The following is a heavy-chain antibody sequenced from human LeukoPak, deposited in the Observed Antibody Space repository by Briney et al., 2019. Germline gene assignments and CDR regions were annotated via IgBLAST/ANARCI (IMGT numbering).Heavy chain of an antibody. CDR2: ISGSGAST. J-gene: IGHJ4*02. Sequence: GGSLRLSCAASGFTFSSSAMSWVRQAPGKGLEWVSAISGSGASTYYADSVKGRFTISRDNSKNTLYLQMNSLRAEDTAVYYCAKDHGSMIVVVITPFDYWGQGTLVTVSS. D-gene: IGHD3-22*01. V-gene: IGHV3-23*01. CDR1: GFTFSSSA. CDR3: AKDHGSMIVVVITPFDY.